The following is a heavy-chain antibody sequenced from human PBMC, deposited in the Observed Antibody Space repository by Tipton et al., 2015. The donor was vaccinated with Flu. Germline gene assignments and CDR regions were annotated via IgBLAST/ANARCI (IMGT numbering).Heavy chain of an antibody. J-gene: IGHJ6*02. CDR3: AKQKDRGCYGLDV. D-gene: IGHD2-8*01. CDR2: VRYDGNNK. Sequence: SLRLSCAASGFTFNIYGMHLVRRAPGKGLEWVTFVRYDGNNKYYADSVKGRFTISRDNSKSALYLQMNSLRAEDTAVYHCAKQKDRGCYGLDVWGQGTTVTVSS. V-gene: IGHV3-30*02. CDR1: GFTFNIYG.